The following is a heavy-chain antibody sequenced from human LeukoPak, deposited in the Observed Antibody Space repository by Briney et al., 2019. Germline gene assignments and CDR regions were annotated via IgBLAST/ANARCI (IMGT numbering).Heavy chain of an antibody. CDR1: GFTFSNYY. V-gene: IGHV3-11*01. CDR3: ARGDFGRYAFDF. Sequence: GGSLRLSCAASGFTFSNYYMSWIRQAPGKGLEWVSYINTIGTTIYYADSLKGRFTISRDNAKNSLSLQMDSLRAEDTAVYYCARGDFGRYAFDFWGQGTMVTVSS. D-gene: IGHD2/OR15-2a*01. J-gene: IGHJ3*01. CDR2: INTIGTTI.